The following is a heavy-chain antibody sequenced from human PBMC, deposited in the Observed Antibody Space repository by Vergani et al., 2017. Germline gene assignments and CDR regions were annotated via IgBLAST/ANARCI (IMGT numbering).Heavy chain of an antibody. V-gene: IGHV1-69*01. CDR1: GGTFSSYA. J-gene: IGHJ1*01. Sequence: QVQLVQSGAEVKKPGSSVKVSCKASGGTFSSYAISWVRQAPGQGLEWMGGIIPIFGTANYAQKFQGRVTITADESTSTAYMELSSLRSEDTAVYYWARVRMATRTREYFQHWGQGTLVTVSS. CDR2: IIPIFGTA. D-gene: IGHD5-24*01. CDR3: ARVRMATRTREYFQH.